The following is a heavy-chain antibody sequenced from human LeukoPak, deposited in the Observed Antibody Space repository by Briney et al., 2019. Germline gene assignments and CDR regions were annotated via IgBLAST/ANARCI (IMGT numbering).Heavy chain of an antibody. D-gene: IGHD3-10*01. Sequence: SETLSLTCTVSGGSISSPISYWGWIRQPPGKGLEWIATVLHSGATFYSPSLEGRLTISIDTSTNQFSLKMTSMTAADTAVYYCARGTVYYYGSGSPGTYYYYYGMDVWGQGTTVTVSS. CDR3: ARGTVYYYGSGSPGTYYYYYGMDV. CDR2: VLHSGAT. CDR1: GGSISSPISY. J-gene: IGHJ6*02. V-gene: IGHV4-39*07.